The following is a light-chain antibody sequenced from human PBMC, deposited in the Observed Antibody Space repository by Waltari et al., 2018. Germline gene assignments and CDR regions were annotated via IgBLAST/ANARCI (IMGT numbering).Light chain of an antibody. Sequence: DIVMTQSPDSLAVSLGERTTINCKSSQSVLYSSNNENYLAWYQQQPGQPPKLLIYGASARTSGVPDRFSGSGSGTDFTLTISSLQAEDVAVYYCQQYYSIPPAFGQGTKLEIQ. CDR1: QSVLYSSNNENY. CDR3: QQYYSIPPA. V-gene: IGKV4-1*01. CDR2: GAS. J-gene: IGKJ2*01.